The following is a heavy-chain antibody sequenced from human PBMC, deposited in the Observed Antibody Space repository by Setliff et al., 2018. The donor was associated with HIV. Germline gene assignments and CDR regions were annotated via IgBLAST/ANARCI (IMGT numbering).Heavy chain of an antibody. D-gene: IGHD5-12*01. CDR2: ISRSGITS. J-gene: IGHJ4*02. V-gene: IGHV3-23*01. Sequence: GGSLRLSCAASGFTFSSYAMTWVRQAPGKGLEWVSDISRSGITSYYVDSVKGRFTISRDKSKNTLYLQMNSLRAEDTAIYYCAKQGRGYIGFHLDYWGQGTPVTVSS. CDR1: GFTFSSYA. CDR3: AKQGRGYIGFHLDY.